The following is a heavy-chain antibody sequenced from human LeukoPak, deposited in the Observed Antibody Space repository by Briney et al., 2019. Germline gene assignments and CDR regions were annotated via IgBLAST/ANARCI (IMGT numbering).Heavy chain of an antibody. J-gene: IGHJ5*02. D-gene: IGHD3-10*01. V-gene: IGHV7-4-1*02. CDR1: GYTFTTYA. Sequence: ASVKVSCKASGYTFTTYAMNWVRQAPGQGLEWMGLINTNTGNPTYAQGFTGRFVFTLDTSVNKAYLQISSLKADDTAVYYCARANLWFGELGWIDPWGQGTLVTVSS. CDR3: ARANLWFGELGWIDP. CDR2: INTNTGNP.